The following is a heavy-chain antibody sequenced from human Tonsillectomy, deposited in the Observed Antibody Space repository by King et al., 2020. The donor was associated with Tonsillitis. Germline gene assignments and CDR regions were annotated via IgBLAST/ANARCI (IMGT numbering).Heavy chain of an antibody. D-gene: IGHD6-6*01. CDR1: GFTFSSFG. V-gene: IGHV3-30*18. J-gene: IGHJ4*02. CDR2: ISFVGSNK. CDR3: AKDGSRASFSSSSFMDY. Sequence: VQLVESGGAVVQPGGSLRLSCAASGFTFSSFGMHWIRQAPGKGLERVAVISFVGSNKYYADSVKGRFTISRDNSKNTLYLQMTGLRAEDTAVYYCAKDGSRASFSSSSFMDYWGQGTLVTVSS.